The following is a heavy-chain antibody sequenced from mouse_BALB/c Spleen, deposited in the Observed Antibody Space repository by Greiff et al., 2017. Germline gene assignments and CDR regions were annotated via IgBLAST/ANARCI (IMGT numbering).Heavy chain of an antibody. V-gene: IGHV1-80*01. CDR1: GYAFSSYW. D-gene: IGHD2-14*01. Sequence: VQLHQSGAELVRPGSSVKISCKASGYAFSSYWMNWVKQRPGQGLEWIGQIYPGDGDTNYNGKFKGKATLTADKSSSTAYMQLSSLTSEDSAVYFCARARGTPYAMDYWGQGTSVTVSS. CDR2: IYPGDGDT. CDR3: ARARGTPYAMDY. J-gene: IGHJ4*01.